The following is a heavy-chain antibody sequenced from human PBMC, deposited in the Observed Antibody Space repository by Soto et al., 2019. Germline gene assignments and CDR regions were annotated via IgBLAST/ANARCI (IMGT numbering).Heavy chain of an antibody. D-gene: IGHD6-13*01. J-gene: IGHJ4*02. Sequence: GGSLKISCKGSGYSFTSYWIGWVHQMPGKGLEWMGIIYPGDSDTRYSPSFQGQVTISADKSISTAYLQWSSLKASDTAMYYCASPSAAATASFDYWGQGTLVTVSS. CDR3: ASPSAAATASFDY. CDR2: IYPGDSDT. CDR1: GYSFTSYW. V-gene: IGHV5-51*07.